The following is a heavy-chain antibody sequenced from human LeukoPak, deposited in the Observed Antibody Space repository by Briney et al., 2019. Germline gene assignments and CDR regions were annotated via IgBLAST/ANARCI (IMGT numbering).Heavy chain of an antibody. CDR1: GYTFTGYY. CDR3: ARERLSPGKGFDY. Sequence: GASVKVSCKASGYTFTGYYMHWVRQTPGQGFEWMGWINPNSGGTNYAQKFQGRVTMTRDTSISTAYMELSRLRSDDTAVYYCARERLSPGKGFDYWGQGTLVTVSS. J-gene: IGHJ4*02. V-gene: IGHV1-2*02. CDR2: INPNSGGT. D-gene: IGHD4-23*01.